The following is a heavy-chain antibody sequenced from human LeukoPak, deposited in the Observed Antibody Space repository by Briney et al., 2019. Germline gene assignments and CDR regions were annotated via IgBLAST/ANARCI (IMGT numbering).Heavy chain of an antibody. CDR3: ARGPGSRGG. D-gene: IGHD3-10*01. CDR1: GYSISSGYY. CDR2: IYHSGST. V-gene: IGHV4-38-2*02. J-gene: IGHJ4*02. Sequence: SETLSLTCTVSGYSISSGYYWGWIRQPPGKGLEWIGSIYHSGSTYYNPSLKSRVTISVDTSKNQFSLKLRSVTAADTAVYYCARGPGSRGGWGQGTLVTVSS.